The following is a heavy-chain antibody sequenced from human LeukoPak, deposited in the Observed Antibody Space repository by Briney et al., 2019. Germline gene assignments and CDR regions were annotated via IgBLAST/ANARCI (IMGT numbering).Heavy chain of an antibody. D-gene: IGHD5-24*01. Sequence: GGSLRLSCAASGFTFSSYAMSWVRQAPGKGLEWVSAISGSGGSTYYADSMKGRFTISRDNSKNTLYLQMNSLRAEDTAVYYCAKVQSRVGDLGGVDYWGQGTLVTVSS. V-gene: IGHV3-23*01. CDR1: GFTFSSYA. J-gene: IGHJ4*02. CDR3: AKVQSRVGDLGGVDY. CDR2: ISGSGGST.